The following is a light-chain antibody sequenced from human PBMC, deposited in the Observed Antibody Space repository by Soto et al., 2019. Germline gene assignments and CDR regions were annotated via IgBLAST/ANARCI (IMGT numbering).Light chain of an antibody. Sequence: DIQMTQSPSSLSASVGDRVTITCRASHSISSSLAWYQQKPGKAPNLLIYAASSLQSGVPSRFSGSGSGTDFTLTISSLQPEDFATYYCQQSFSTLITFGQGTRLEIK. CDR1: HSISSS. CDR2: AAS. J-gene: IGKJ5*01. V-gene: IGKV1-39*01. CDR3: QQSFSTLIT.